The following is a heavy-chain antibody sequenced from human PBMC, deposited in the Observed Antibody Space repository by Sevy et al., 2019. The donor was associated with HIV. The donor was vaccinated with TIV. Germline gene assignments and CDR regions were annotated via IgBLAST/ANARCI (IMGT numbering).Heavy chain of an antibody. J-gene: IGHJ4*02. CDR1: GFTFSSYS. V-gene: IGHV3-21*01. D-gene: IGHD2-15*01. CDR3: ARVGYCSGGSCYSDFDY. Sequence: GGSLRLSCAASGFTFSSYSMNWVRQAPGKGLEWVSSISSSSSYIYYADSVKGRLTISRDNAKNSLYLQMNSLRAEDTAVYYCARVGYCSGGSCYSDFDYWGQGTLVTVSS. CDR2: ISSSSSYI.